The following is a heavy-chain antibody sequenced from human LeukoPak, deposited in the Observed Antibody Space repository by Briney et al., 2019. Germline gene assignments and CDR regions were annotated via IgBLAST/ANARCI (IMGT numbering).Heavy chain of an antibody. D-gene: IGHD5-24*01. V-gene: IGHV3-15*01. Sequence: GGSLRLSCAASGVTFTNAWMRWGRQAPGKGLEWVGRIKSNTDGGTTDYTAPVKGRFTISRDDSKNTLYLQMNSLKTEDTAVYFCATVRRWLQSEDYWGQGTLVTVSS. CDR3: ATVRRWLQSEDY. J-gene: IGHJ4*02. CDR2: IKSNTDGGTT. CDR1: GVTFTNAW.